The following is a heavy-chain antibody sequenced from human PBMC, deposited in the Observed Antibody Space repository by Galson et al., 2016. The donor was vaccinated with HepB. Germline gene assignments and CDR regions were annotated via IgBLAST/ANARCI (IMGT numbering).Heavy chain of an antibody. CDR2: INPSGGST. CDR1: GYTFTSSF. CDR3: ARGKRSYSGSYFDY. Sequence: SVKVSCKASGYTFTSSFLHWVRQAPGQGLEWTGIINPSGGSTIYAQKFQGRLTMTRDTYASTVYMELSRLRSEDTAVYYCARGKRSYSGSYFDYWGQGTLVTVSS. V-gene: IGHV1-46*01. J-gene: IGHJ4*02. D-gene: IGHD1-26*01.